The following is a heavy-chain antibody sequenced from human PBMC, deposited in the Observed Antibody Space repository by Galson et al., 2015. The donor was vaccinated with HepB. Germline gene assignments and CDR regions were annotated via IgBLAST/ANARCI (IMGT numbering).Heavy chain of an antibody. J-gene: IGHJ6*02. CDR1: GDSVSSSTAA. D-gene: IGHD3-22*01. CDR3: ARDSFYDNTGYPVPRNFGVDV. CDR2: TYYRSKWCN. Sequence: CAISGDSVSSSTAAWNWIRQSPSRGLEWLGRTYYRSKWCNDYAVSVKSRITINPDTSKNQFSLQLSSVTPGDTAVYYCARDSFYDNTGYPVPRNFGVDVWGQGTTVTVSS. V-gene: IGHV6-1*01.